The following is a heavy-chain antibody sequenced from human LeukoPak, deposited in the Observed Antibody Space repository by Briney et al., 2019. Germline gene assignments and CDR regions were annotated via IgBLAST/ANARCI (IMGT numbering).Heavy chain of an antibody. V-gene: IGHV3-11*06. D-gene: IGHD1-1*01. CDR3: ARGTGTTAYFDY. CDR1: GFTFSDYY. Sequence: GGSLRLSCAASGFTFSDYYMSRVRQAPGKGLEWVSYISGSSGYTKYADSVKGRFTISRDNAKNSLYLQVNSLRAEDTAVYYCARGTGTTAYFDYWGQGTLVTVSS. CDR2: ISGSSGYT. J-gene: IGHJ4*02.